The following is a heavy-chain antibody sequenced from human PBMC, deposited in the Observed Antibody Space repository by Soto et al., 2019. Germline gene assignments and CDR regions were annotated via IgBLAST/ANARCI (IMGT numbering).Heavy chain of an antibody. Sequence: GESLKISCKGSGYDFTNYWIGWVRQTPGRGLEWMGIIHPGDSDTRYSLSFQGQVTISADKSISTAYLQWSSLKASDTAMYYCARRYCSTTTCDGDPYYYGMDVWGQGTSVPVSS. CDR1: GYDFTNYW. D-gene: IGHD2-15*01. CDR2: IHPGDSDT. J-gene: IGHJ6*02. CDR3: ARRYCSTTTCDGDPYYYGMDV. V-gene: IGHV5-51*01.